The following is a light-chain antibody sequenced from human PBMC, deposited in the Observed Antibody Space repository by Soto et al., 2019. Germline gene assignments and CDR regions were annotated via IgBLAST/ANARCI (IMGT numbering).Light chain of an antibody. CDR2: AAS. J-gene: IGKJ3*01. V-gene: IGKV1-8*01. CDR1: QGISSY. CDR3: QQYYSYPLT. Sequence: IRMTQSPSSFSASPGDRVTITCRASQGISSYLAWYQQKPGKAPKLLIYAASTLESGVPSRFSGSGSGTDFTLTISCLQSEDFATYYCQQYYSYPLTFGPGTKVDIK.